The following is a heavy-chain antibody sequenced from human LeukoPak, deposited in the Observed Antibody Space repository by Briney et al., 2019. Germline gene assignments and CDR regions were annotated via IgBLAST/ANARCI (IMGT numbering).Heavy chain of an antibody. D-gene: IGHD4-17*01. CDR1: GFTFSSYA. Sequence: GGSLRLSCAASGFTFSSYAMHWVRQAPGKGLEGGAVISYDGSNKYYADSVKGRFTISRDNSKNTLYLQMNSLRAEDTAVYYCARDYGDYDYYYYGMDVWGQGTTVTGSS. J-gene: IGHJ6*02. V-gene: IGHV3-30-3*01. CDR3: ARDYGDYDYYYYGMDV. CDR2: ISYDGSNK.